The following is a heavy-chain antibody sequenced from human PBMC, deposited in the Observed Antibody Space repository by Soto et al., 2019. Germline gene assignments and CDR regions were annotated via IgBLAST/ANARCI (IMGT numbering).Heavy chain of an antibody. V-gene: IGHV4-34*01. CDR2: INHSGNT. CDR1: GGSFSGYY. J-gene: IGHJ6*02. CDR3: ANSYYDYVWGSYLYYGMDV. Sequence: SETLSLTCAVYGGSFSGYYWSWICQSPGKGLEWIGEINHSGNTNYNPSLKSRVTISVDTSKNQFSLKVSSVTAEDTAVYYCANSYYDYVWGSYLYYGMDVWGQGTTVTVSS. D-gene: IGHD3-16*01.